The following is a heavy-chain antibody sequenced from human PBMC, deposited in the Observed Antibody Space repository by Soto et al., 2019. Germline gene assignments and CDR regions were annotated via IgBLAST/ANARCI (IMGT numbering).Heavy chain of an antibody. CDR2: INHSGST. CDR1: GGSFSGYY. Sequence: PSETLSLTCAVYGGSFSGYYLSWIRQPPGKGLEWIGEINHSGSTNYNPSLKSRVTISVDTSKNQFSLKLSSVTAADTAVYYCARPNYDFWSGYYTGAPFDYWGQGTLVTVSS. J-gene: IGHJ4*02. D-gene: IGHD3-3*01. V-gene: IGHV4-34*01. CDR3: ARPNYDFWSGYYTGAPFDY.